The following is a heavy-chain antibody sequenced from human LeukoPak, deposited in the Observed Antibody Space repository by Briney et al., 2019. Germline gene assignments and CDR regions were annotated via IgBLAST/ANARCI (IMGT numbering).Heavy chain of an antibody. D-gene: IGHD4-23*01. Sequence: GGSLRLSCAASGFTVRNNYMSWVRQAPGKGLEGVSVIYSGGTIYYADSVRGRFTISRDNSKNTLYLQMNSLRVEDTAVYYCVTHPDNNCWGQGTLVTVSS. CDR1: GFTVRNNY. CDR3: VTHPDNNC. J-gene: IGHJ4*02. V-gene: IGHV3-53*01. CDR2: IYSGGTI.